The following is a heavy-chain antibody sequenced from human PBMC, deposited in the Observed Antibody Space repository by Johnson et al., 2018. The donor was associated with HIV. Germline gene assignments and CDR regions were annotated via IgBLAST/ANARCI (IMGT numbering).Heavy chain of an antibody. V-gene: IGHV3-30-3*01. J-gene: IGHJ3*02. Sequence: QVQLVESGGGVVQPGRSLRLSCAASGFTFSSYAMHWVRQAPGKGLEWVAVISYDGSNKYYADSVKGRFTISRDNSKNTLYLQMNSLRAEDTAVYYCARGERYSSSHDDAFDIWGQGTMVTVSS. CDR2: ISYDGSNK. CDR1: GFTFSSYA. D-gene: IGHD6-13*01. CDR3: ARGERYSSSHDDAFDI.